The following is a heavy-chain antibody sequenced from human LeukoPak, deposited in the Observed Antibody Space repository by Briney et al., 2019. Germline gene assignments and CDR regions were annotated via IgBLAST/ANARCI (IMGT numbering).Heavy chain of an antibody. V-gene: IGHV3-66*04. D-gene: IGHD3-16*01. CDR3: ARPVVLGAYLRGAYYFDS. CDR1: GFTVSSNS. CDR2: IFTGGGT. J-gene: IGHJ4*02. Sequence: PGGSLRLSCAASGFTVSSNSMTWVRQAPGKGLEWVSVIFTGGGTFYADSAKGRFTISRDNSKNTLYLQMNSLRVEDTAVYYCARPVVLGAYLRGAYYFDSWGQGTLVTVSS.